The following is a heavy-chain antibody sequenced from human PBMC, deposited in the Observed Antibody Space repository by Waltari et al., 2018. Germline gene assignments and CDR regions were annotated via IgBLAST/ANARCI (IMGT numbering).Heavy chain of an antibody. D-gene: IGHD6-19*01. Sequence: QVQLVESGGGVVQPGRSLRIPWAASGLPFISYGMHWVRQAPGKGLEWVAVIWYDGSNKYYADSVKGRFTISRDNSKNTLYLQMDSLRAEDTAVYYCARDSAGSHYYFDYWGQGTLVTVSS. J-gene: IGHJ4*02. CDR3: ARDSAGSHYYFDY. V-gene: IGHV3-33*01. CDR2: IWYDGSNK. CDR1: GLPFISYG.